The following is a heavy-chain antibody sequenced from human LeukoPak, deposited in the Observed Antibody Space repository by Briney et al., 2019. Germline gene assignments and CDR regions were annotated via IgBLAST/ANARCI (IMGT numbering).Heavy chain of an antibody. CDR1: GFTFNNFW. V-gene: IGHV3-7*03. CDR2: IKQDGSEK. D-gene: IGHD3-16*01. CDR3: ARGTQYEEELRGCFDC. Sequence: GGSLRLSCAASGFTFNNFWMTWVRQAPGKGLQWVASIKQDGSEKYYVDSVKGRFTISRDNAKNSLYLHMRSLRAEDTALYYCARGTQYEEELRGCFDCWGQGTLVTVPS. J-gene: IGHJ4*02.